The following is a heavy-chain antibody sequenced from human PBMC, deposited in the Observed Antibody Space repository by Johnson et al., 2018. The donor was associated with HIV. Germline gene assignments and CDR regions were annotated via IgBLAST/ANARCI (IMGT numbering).Heavy chain of an antibody. CDR2: ISYDGSNK. CDR3: AKGADYADYEGAFDI. CDR1: GFTFSSYG. J-gene: IGHJ3*02. Sequence: VQLVESGGGVVQPGRSLRLSCAASGFTFSSYGMHWVRQAPGKGLKWVAVISYDGSNKYYADSVKGRFTISRDNSKNTLYLQMNSLRVEDTAVYYCAKGADYADYEGAFDIWGQGTMVTVSS. V-gene: IGHV3-30*18. D-gene: IGHD4-17*01.